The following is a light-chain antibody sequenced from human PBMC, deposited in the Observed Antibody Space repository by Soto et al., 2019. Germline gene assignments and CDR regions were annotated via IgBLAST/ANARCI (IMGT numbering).Light chain of an antibody. Sequence: IVLTQSPATLFLSPGQRATLSCRASQTVRSSYLAWYQQKPGQAPRLLIYDASDRATGIPARFSGSGSGTDFTLTISSLEPEDFAVYYCQQRGDWPLYTFGQGTKVDLK. CDR2: DAS. CDR3: QQRGDWPLYT. V-gene: IGKV3-11*01. J-gene: IGKJ2*01. CDR1: QTVRSSY.